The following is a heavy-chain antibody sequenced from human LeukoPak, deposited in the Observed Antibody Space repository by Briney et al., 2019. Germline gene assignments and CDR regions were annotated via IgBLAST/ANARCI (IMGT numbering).Heavy chain of an antibody. D-gene: IGHD5-18*01. V-gene: IGHV3-21*01. Sequence: GGSLRLSCAASGFTFSSYSMNWVRQAPGKGLEWVSSISSSSSYIYYADSVKGRFTISRDNAKNSLYLQMNSLRAEDTAVYYCARDVDTAMLYFDYWGQGTLVTVSS. CDR2: ISSSSSYI. CDR3: ARDVDTAMLYFDY. CDR1: GFTFSSYS. J-gene: IGHJ4*02.